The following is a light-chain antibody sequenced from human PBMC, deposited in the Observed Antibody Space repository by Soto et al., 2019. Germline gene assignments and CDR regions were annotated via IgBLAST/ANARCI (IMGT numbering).Light chain of an antibody. V-gene: IGKV1-39*01. Sequence: DIMLPQSPSSLSASVGDRVTITCRASQSIGRYLNWYQQRPGQAPKLLIYAASSLQNDVPSRFSGGGSGTDFTLTITSLHPEDFANYYCQHSYRNPLTFGQGTKVDVK. CDR1: QSIGRY. CDR3: QHSYRNPLT. CDR2: AAS. J-gene: IGKJ1*01.